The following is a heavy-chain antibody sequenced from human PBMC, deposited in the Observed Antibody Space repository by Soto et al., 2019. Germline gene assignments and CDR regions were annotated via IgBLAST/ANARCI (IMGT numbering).Heavy chain of an antibody. J-gene: IGHJ6*02. D-gene: IGHD6-13*01. CDR2: IYPGDSDT. CDR1: GYSFAGYW. Sequence: PGESLKISCKGSGYSFAGYWIGWVRQMPGKGLEWMGIIYPGDSDTRYSPSFQGQVTISADKSISTAYLQWSSLKASDTAMYYCARAIAAAGTWYYYGMDVWGQGTTVTVSS. V-gene: IGHV5-51*01. CDR3: ARAIAAAGTWYYYGMDV.